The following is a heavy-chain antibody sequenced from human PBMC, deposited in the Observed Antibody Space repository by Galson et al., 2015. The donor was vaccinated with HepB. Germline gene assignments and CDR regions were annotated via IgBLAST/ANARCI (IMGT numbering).Heavy chain of an antibody. D-gene: IGHD2-21*01. CDR2: ISSSGGSR. V-gene: IGHV3-11*01. CDR1: GFTFSDYY. Sequence: SLRLSCAAAGFTFSDYYMSWIRQAPGKGLDWVLYISSSGGSRYADSVKGRFTISRDNARNSLYLQMSSLKAADTAVYYCARAACGGDCYGDYMDVWGNGTSVTVSS. J-gene: IGHJ6*03. CDR3: ARAACGGDCYGDYMDV.